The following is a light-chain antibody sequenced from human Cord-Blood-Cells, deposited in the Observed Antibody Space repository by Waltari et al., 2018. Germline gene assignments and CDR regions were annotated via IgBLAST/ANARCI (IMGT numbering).Light chain of an antibody. Sequence: DIQMTQSPSSLSASVGDRVTITCRASQSISSYLKLYQQKPGKAPKLLIYAASSLQSGIPSRFRSSGSGTHVTLTFGSLQPEDFATYYYQRSYSTRLTFGQGTNVEIK. V-gene: IGKV1-39*01. J-gene: IGKJ1*01. CDR3: QRSYSTRLT. CDR1: QSISSY. CDR2: AAS.